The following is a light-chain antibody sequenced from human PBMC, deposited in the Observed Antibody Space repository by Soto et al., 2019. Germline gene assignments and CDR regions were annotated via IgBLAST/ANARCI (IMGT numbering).Light chain of an antibody. CDR1: GGHSSSA. Sequence: QSVLTQSPSASASLGASVKLTCTLSGGHSSSAIAWHQQQPEKGPRFLMKLDSDGSHDKGDGIPDRFSGSSSGAERYLTISSLQSEDDANYYCQTWSTGIQVFGGGTKLTVL. CDR2: LDSDGSH. CDR3: QTWSTGIQV. V-gene: IGLV4-69*01. J-gene: IGLJ2*01.